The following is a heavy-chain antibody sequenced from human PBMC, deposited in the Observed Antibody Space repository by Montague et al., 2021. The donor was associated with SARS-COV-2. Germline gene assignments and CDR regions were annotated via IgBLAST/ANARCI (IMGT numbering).Heavy chain of an antibody. CDR1: GGSFTENF. J-gene: IGHJ6*02. CDR2: INHSGTS. D-gene: IGHD3-10*01. CDR3: ARGRSTRVRGVIFTSYYDYYYGIDV. V-gene: IGHV4-34*01. Sequence: SETLSLTCAVYGGSFTENFWTWIRQPPGKGLEWIGEINHSGTSNYNASLRSRVTISIDTAKNQFSLRLSALAAADTAVYYCARGRSTRVRGVIFTSYYDYYYGIDVWGQGTTVTVSS.